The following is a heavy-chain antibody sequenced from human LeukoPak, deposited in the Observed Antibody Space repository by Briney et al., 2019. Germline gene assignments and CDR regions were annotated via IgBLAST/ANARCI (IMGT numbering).Heavy chain of an antibody. J-gene: IGHJ3*02. V-gene: IGHV1-46*01. CDR1: GYTFTSYY. CDR2: INPSGGST. D-gene: IGHD3-22*01. Sequence: ASVKVSCKASGYTFTSYYMHWVRQAPGQGLEWMGIINPSGGSTSYAQKFQGRVTITRDTSASTAYTELSSLRSEDTAVYYCARASYDSSGYYPDAFDIWGQGTMVTVSS. CDR3: ARASYDSSGYYPDAFDI.